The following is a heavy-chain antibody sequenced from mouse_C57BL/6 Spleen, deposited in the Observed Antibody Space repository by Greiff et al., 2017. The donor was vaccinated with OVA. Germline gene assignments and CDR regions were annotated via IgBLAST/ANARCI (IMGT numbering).Heavy chain of an antibody. D-gene: IGHD1-1*01. CDR1: GYTFTDYN. CDR2: INPNNGGT. J-gene: IGHJ1*03. V-gene: IGHV1-22*01. Sequence: EVKLLESGPELVKPGASVKMSCKASGYTFTDYNMHWVKQSHGKSLEWIGYINPNNGGTSYNQKFKGKATLTVNKSSSTAYMELRSLTSEDSAVYYCARSYYGSSTGYFDVWGTGTTVTVSS. CDR3: ARSYYGSSTGYFDV.